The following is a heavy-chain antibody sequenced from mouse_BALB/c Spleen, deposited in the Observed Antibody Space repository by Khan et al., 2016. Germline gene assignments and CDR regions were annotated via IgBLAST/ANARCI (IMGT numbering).Heavy chain of an antibody. Sequence: VELVESGPGLVAPSQSLSITCTVSGFSLTNSGVHWVRQPPRKGLDWLGVIWAGGSTDYNSALMSRLSIPRDTTQNQVFLKMNSLQTDDTDMYYCAKDDQDYNPWFAPWGQGTLITVS. CDR3: AKDDQDYNPWFAP. V-gene: IGHV2-9*02. D-gene: IGHD2-4*01. CDR2: IWAGGST. CDR1: GFSLTNSG. J-gene: IGHJ3*01.